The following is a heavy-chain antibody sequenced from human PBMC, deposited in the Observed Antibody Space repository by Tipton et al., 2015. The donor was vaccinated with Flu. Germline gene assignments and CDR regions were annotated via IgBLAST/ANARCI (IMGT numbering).Heavy chain of an antibody. J-gene: IGHJ4*02. D-gene: IGHD4-17*01. CDR1: GGSFSGYY. V-gene: IGHV4-34*01. CDR2: INHSGST. CDR3: ARKTRYYGVFDY. Sequence: GLVKPSETLSLTCAVYGGSFSGYYWSWIRQPPGKGLEWIGEINHSGSTNYNPSLKSRVTISVDTSKNQFSLKLSSVTAADTAVYYCARKTRYYGVFDYWGQGTLVTVSS.